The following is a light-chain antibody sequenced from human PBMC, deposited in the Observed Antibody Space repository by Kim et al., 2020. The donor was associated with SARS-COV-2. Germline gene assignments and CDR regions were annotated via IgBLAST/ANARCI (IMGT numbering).Light chain of an antibody. CDR3: QVWDSSSDHVV. J-gene: IGLJ2*01. CDR1: NIGSKS. V-gene: IGLV3-21*04. CDR2: YDS. Sequence: SYELTQSPSVSVAPRKTARITCGGNNIGSKSVHWYQQKPGQAPVLVIYYDSDRPSGIPERFSGSNSGNTATLTISRVEAGDEADYYCQVWDSSSDHVVFGGGTQLTVL.